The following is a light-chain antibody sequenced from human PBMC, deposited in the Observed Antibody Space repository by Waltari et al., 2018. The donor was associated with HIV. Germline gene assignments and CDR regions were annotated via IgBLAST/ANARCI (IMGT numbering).Light chain of an antibody. Sequence: TARITCGGNNFGNKDVHWYQQKPGQAPVLVIYRDDNRPSGIPERFSGSNSDNTATLTISRAQAGDEADYYCQVWDSSTVVFGGGTKLTVL. CDR2: RDD. J-gene: IGLJ3*02. CDR1: NFGNKD. V-gene: IGLV3-9*01. CDR3: QVWDSSTVV.